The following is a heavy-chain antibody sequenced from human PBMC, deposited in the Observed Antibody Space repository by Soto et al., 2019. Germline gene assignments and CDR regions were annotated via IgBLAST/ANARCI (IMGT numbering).Heavy chain of an antibody. J-gene: IGHJ6*03. V-gene: IGHV3-33*01. CDR3: ARDSRYCSGCSCYYYYYYMDV. Sequence: GGSLRLSCAASGFTFSSYGMHWVRQAPGKGLEWVAVIWYDGSNKYYADSVKGRFTISRDNSKNTLYLQMNSLRAEDTAVYYCARDSRYCSGCSCYYYYYYMDVWGKGTTVTVSS. CDR1: GFTFSSYG. D-gene: IGHD2-15*01. CDR2: IWYDGSNK.